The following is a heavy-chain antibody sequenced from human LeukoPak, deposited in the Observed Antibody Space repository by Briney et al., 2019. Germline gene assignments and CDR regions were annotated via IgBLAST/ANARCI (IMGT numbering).Heavy chain of an antibody. CDR1: GGSFSGYY. Sequence: MPSETLSLTCAVYGGSFSGYYWSWIRQPPGKGLEWIGEINHSGSTNYNPSLKSRVTISVDTSKNQFSLKLSSVTAADTAVYYCASTGIAVAGRVDYWGQGTLVTVSS. CDR2: INHSGST. CDR3: ASTGIAVAGRVDY. J-gene: IGHJ4*02. D-gene: IGHD6-19*01. V-gene: IGHV4-34*01.